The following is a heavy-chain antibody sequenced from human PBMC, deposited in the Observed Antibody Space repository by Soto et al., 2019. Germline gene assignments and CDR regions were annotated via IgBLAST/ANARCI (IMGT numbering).Heavy chain of an antibody. V-gene: IGHV1-18*01. Sequence: QVQLVQSGAEVKKPGASVKVSCKASGYTFSDYGLVWVRQAPGRGLEWMGWINPNDDGAIYAQDLQDRGTMTTDTSTRTTYMELRSLRSDDTAVYYCARSGSGWSQHYWGQGTLVSVSS. CDR1: GYTFSDYG. D-gene: IGHD6-19*01. CDR2: INPNDDGA. CDR3: ARSGSGWSQHY. J-gene: IGHJ4*02.